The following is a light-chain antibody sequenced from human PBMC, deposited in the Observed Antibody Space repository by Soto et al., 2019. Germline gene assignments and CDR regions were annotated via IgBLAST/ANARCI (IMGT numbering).Light chain of an antibody. J-gene: IGKJ1*01. Sequence: DIQLTQSPSTLSGSVGDRVTITCRASQTISSWLAWYQQKTGKAPKLLIYKASTLTSGVPSRFRGSGSGTEFTLTISRLQPDDFETYFCQQYSDYSRTFGQGTKVDIK. CDR3: QQYSDYSRT. V-gene: IGKV1-5*03. CDR1: QTISSW. CDR2: KAS.